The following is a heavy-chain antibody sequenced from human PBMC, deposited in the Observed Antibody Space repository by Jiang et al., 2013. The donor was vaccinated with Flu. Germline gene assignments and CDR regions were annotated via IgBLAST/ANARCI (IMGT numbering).Heavy chain of an antibody. V-gene: IGHV1-69*01. Sequence: GAEVKKPGSSVKVSCKASGGTFSSYAISWVRQAPGQGLEWMGGIIPIFGTANYAQKFQGRVTITADESTSTAYMELSSLRSEDTAVYYCARDTYYYGSGSYDAFDIWGQGTMVTVSS. CDR2: IIPIFGTA. CDR3: ARDTYYYGSGSYDAFDI. CDR1: GGTFSSYA. D-gene: IGHD3-10*01. J-gene: IGHJ3*02.